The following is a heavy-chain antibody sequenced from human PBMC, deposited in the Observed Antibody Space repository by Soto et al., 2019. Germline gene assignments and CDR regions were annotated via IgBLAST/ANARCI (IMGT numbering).Heavy chain of an antibody. CDR2: IYRTWST. Sequence: KASETLSLTCAVSGGSSTRNNWWTWVRQPPGQGLEWIGEIYRTWSTNYNPSLKSRVTISLDKSENQFSLKVTSLTAADTAVYYCASRDPGTSVDYWGQGTLVTVS. CDR3: ASRDPGTSVDY. CDR1: GGSSTRNNW. V-gene: IGHV4-4*02. J-gene: IGHJ4*02. D-gene: IGHD3-10*01.